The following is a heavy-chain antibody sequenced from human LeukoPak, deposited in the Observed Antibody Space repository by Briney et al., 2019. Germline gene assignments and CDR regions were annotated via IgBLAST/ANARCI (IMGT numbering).Heavy chain of an antibody. CDR2: ASWNSNSV. D-gene: IGHD5-18*01. V-gene: IGHV3-9*01. Sequence: PGGSLRLSCTASGFTFDEYAMYWVRQAPGKGLELVAHASWNSNSVDYGDSVRGRFTIRRDNARKSLYLQMDRLRVEDTALYYCARGGQTMDTSEVMDVWGQGTTVTVSS. CDR3: ARGGQTMDTSEVMDV. CDR1: GFTFDEYA. J-gene: IGHJ6*02.